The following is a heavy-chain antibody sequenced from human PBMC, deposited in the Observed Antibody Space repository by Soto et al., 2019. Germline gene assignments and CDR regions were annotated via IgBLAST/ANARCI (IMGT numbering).Heavy chain of an antibody. Sequence: ASETLCLTGRVSRGSISSTTYYWAWLRQPPWKGLEWLGYIYYSGTTKYNPSLTSRVTLSVDMSKNQFSLKLNSVTAADSAVYFCARAASPYFDLLSAFDPWGQGVLVTVSS. V-gene: IGHV4-61*05. CDR1: RGSISSTTYY. CDR2: IYYSGTT. J-gene: IGHJ5*02. CDR3: ARAASPYFDLLSAFDP. D-gene: IGHD3-9*01.